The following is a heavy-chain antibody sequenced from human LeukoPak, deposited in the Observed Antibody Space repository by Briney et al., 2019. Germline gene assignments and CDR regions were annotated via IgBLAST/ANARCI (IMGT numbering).Heavy chain of an antibody. Sequence: SETLSLTCTVSGGSISSYYWSWLRQPPGKGLEWIGYIYYSGSTNYNPSLKSRVTISVDTSKNQFSLKLSSVTAADTAVYYCARDYGRGSWPFFDYWGQGTLVTVSS. J-gene: IGHJ4*02. D-gene: IGHD6-13*01. CDR2: IYYSGST. CDR1: GGSISSYY. V-gene: IGHV4-59*01. CDR3: ARDYGRGSWPFFDY.